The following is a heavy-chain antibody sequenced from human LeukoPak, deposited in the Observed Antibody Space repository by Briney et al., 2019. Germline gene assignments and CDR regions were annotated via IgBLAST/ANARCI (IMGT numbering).Heavy chain of an antibody. Sequence: GGSLRLSCAASGFTFSSYSMNWVRQAPGKGPEWVSSISSSSSYIYYADSVKGRFTISRDNAKNSLYLQMNSLRAEDTAVYYCARDLLLWFGELSGDSDYWGQGTLVTVSS. CDR1: GFTFSSYS. J-gene: IGHJ4*02. CDR2: ISSSSSYI. D-gene: IGHD3-10*01. CDR3: ARDLLLWFGELSGDSDY. V-gene: IGHV3-21*01.